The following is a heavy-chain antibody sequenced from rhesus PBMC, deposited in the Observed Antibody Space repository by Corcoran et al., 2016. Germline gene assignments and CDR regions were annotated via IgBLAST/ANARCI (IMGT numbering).Heavy chain of an antibody. Sequence: QVQLQESGPGLVKPSETLSLTCAVSGYSISSNYWSWIRQPPGKGLEWIGYIYGSSTSTNYNPSLKSRVTISKDTSKNQFSLKLSSVTAADTAVYYCARVWGGSWTCDYWGQGVLVTVSS. D-gene: IGHD6-25*01. CDR3: ARVWGGSWTCDY. CDR1: GYSISSNY. CDR2: IYGSSTST. V-gene: IGHV4S10*01. J-gene: IGHJ4*01.